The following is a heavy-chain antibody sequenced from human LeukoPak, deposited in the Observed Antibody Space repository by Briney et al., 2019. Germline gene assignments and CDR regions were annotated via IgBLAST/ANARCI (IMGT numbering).Heavy chain of an antibody. V-gene: IGHV1-2*02. CDR1: GYTFTGYY. CDR2: INPNSGGT. Sequence: ASVKVSCKASGYTFTGYYMHWVRQAPGKGLEWMGWINPNSGGTNYAQKFQGRVTMTRDTSISTAYMELSRLRSDDTAVYYCARWDDYGDYPDDWGQGTLVTVSS. D-gene: IGHD4-17*01. J-gene: IGHJ4*02. CDR3: ARWDDYGDYPDD.